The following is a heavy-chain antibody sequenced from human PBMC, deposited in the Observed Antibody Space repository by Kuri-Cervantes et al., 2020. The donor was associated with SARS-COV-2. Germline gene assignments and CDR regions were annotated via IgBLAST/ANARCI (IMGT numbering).Heavy chain of an antibody. CDR3: ARARGEYDFWSGYYPSYYYYYGMDV. D-gene: IGHD3-3*01. V-gene: IGHV3-53*01. CDR1: GFTFSNAW. CDR2: IYSGGST. J-gene: IGHJ6*02. Sequence: GGSLRLSCAASGFTFSNAWMNWVRQAPGKGLEWVSVIYSGGSTYYADSVKGRFTISRDNSKNTLYLQMNSLRAEDTAVYYCARARGEYDFWSGYYPSYYYYYGMDVWGQGTTVTVSS.